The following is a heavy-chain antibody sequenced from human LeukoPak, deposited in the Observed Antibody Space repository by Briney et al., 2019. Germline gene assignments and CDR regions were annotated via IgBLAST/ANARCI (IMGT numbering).Heavy chain of an antibody. V-gene: IGHV4-39*01. CDR1: GGSISSSSYY. D-gene: IGHD5-12*01. Sequence: SETLSLTCTVSGGSISSSSYYWVWIRQPPGKGLEWIGSIYYSGSTYYNPSLKSRVTISVDTSKNQFSLKLSSVTAADTAVYYCARQRVDLHYYYMDVWGKGTTVTVSS. CDR3: ARQRVDLHYYYMDV. J-gene: IGHJ6*03. CDR2: IYYSGST.